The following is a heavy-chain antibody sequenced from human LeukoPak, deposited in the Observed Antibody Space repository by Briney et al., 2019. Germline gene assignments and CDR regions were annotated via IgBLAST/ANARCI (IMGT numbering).Heavy chain of an antibody. J-gene: IGHJ4*02. V-gene: IGHV3-30*03. Sequence: PGGSLRLSCEVSGVTFSTYAMHWVRQAPGKGLEWVAVISYDGANEYYADSVTGRFTVSRDNSESTLYLQMDSLRPEDTAVYYCVSFYETYWGRGTLVTVSS. CDR3: VSFYETY. CDR1: GVTFSTYA. CDR2: ISYDGANE. D-gene: IGHD2/OR15-2a*01.